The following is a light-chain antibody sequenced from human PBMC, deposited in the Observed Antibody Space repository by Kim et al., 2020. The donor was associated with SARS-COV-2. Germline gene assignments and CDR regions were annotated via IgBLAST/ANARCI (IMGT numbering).Light chain of an antibody. CDR1: QDISNY. J-gene: IGKJ3*01. Sequence: DIQMTQSPSSLSASVGDRVTITCQASQDISNYLNWYQQKPGKAPKLLIYDASNLETGVPSRFSGSGSGTDFIFTISSLQPEDIATYYCQQYDNLPRGFTFGPGTKVDIK. V-gene: IGKV1-33*01. CDR2: DAS. CDR3: QQYDNLPRGFT.